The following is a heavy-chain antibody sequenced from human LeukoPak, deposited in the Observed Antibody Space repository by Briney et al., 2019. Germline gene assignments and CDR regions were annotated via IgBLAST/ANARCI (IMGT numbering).Heavy chain of an antibody. CDR2: INHSGST. J-gene: IGHJ4*02. Sequence: SETLSLTCAVYGGSFSGYYLSWIRQPPGKGLEWIGEINHSGSTNYNPSLKSRVTISVDTSKNQFSLKLSPVTAADTAVHYCASGFREYGDYPFWGQGTLVTVSS. CDR3: ASGFREYGDYPF. V-gene: IGHV4-34*01. CDR1: GGSFSGYY. D-gene: IGHD4-17*01.